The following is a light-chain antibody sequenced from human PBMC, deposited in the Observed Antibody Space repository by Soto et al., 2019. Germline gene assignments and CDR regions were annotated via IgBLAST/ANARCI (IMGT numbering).Light chain of an antibody. V-gene: IGLV1-40*01. CDR2: GDS. CDR1: SSNIGAGYD. Sequence: QSALTQPPSVSGAPGQWVTISCTGTSSNIGAGYDVHWYQQLPGTAPKLLIYGDSLRPSGVPERFSGSKSGTSASLAIAGLQPEDAGDYYCKSYDRTLTVLYVFGTGTKVTVL. CDR3: KSYDRTLTVLYV. J-gene: IGLJ1*01.